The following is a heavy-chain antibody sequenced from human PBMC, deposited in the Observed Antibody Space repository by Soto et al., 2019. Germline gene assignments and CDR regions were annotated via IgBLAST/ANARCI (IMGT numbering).Heavy chain of an antibody. V-gene: IGHV1-69*01. CDR2: IITLFGTS. CDR3: AREVGYGDFSAALLD. D-gene: IGHD2-21*02. J-gene: IGHJ4*02. CDR1: GGTFSSHS. Sequence: VQLMQSGAEVKKPGSSVKVSCKASGGTFSSHSINWVRQPPGQGLEWMGGIITLFGTSNYAQNFQGRVTITADQSTSTAYMELNSLTSDDTAVYYCAREVGYGDFSAALLDWGQGTLVTVSS.